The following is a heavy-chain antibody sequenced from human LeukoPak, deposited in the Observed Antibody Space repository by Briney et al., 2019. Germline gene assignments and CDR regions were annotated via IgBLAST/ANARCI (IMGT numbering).Heavy chain of an antibody. J-gene: IGHJ4*02. Sequence: GASVKVSCKASGYTFTGYYMHWVRQAPGQGLEWMGRINPNSGGTNYAQKFQGRVTMTRDTSISTAYMELSRLRSDDTAVYYCARAPYYYDSSGSTLGYWGQGTLVTVYS. D-gene: IGHD3-22*01. CDR2: INPNSGGT. CDR1: GYTFTGYY. CDR3: ARAPYYYDSSGSTLGY. V-gene: IGHV1-2*06.